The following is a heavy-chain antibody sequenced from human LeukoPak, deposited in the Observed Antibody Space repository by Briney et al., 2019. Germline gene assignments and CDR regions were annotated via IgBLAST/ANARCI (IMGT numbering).Heavy chain of an antibody. J-gene: IGHJ4*02. D-gene: IGHD6-19*01. CDR2: ISSSSSYI. CDR1: GFTFSTYT. V-gene: IGHV3-21*01. Sequence: GGSLRLSFAASGFTFSTYTMNWVRQAPGKGLEWVSSISSSSSYIAYSDSVKGRFTISRDNAKNSLYLQMNSLRAEDTAVFYCASGQWPDYWGQGTLLIVSS. CDR3: ASGQWPDY.